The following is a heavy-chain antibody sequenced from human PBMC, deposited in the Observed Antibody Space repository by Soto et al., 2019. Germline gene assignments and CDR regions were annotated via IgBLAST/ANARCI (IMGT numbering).Heavy chain of an antibody. D-gene: IGHD4-4*01. J-gene: IGHJ6*01. CDR3: ARGAPPTVKEYYGLDV. Sequence: QVQLVQSGAEVKKPGASVKVSCKASGYTFTSYDINWVRQATGQGLEWMGWMNPNSGNTGYAQKFQGRVTMTRNTSKSTAYMERSSLRSEDTALYYCARGAPPTVKEYYGLDVWGQGTTVTVAS. V-gene: IGHV1-8*01. CDR1: GYTFTSYD. CDR2: MNPNSGNT.